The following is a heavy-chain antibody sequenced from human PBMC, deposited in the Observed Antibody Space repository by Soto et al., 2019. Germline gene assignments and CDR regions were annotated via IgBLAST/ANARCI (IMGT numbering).Heavy chain of an antibody. V-gene: IGHV4-30-4*02. CDR2: IYYSGST. D-gene: IGHD4-17*01. CDR1: VGSITIGDYY. CDR3: ARERYYGDYYEY. Sequence: PSEPLSLTGTASVGSITIGDYYWSWIRQPPGKGLEWIGYIYYSGSTHYNPSLKSRVRISVDTSKNQFSLKLSSVTAADTAVYYCARERYYGDYYEYWGQGTLVTVS. J-gene: IGHJ4*02.